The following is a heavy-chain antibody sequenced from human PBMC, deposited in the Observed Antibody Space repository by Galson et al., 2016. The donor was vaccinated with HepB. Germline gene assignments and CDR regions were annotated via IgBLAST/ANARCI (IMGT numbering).Heavy chain of an antibody. D-gene: IGHD6-19*01. Sequence: SLRLSCAASGFTFSIYTMSWVRQAPGMGLEWVSSISGSGSFTYFADSVKGRFTISRDNSKNTLYLQMNSLRAEDTATYYCAKDPGRGSGWFFFDSWGQGTLVTVSS. V-gene: IGHV3-23*01. CDR1: GFTFSIYT. CDR3: AKDPGRGSGWFFFDS. CDR2: ISGSGSFT. J-gene: IGHJ4*02.